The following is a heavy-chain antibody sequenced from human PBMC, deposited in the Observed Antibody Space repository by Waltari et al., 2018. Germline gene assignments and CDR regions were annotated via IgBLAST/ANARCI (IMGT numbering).Heavy chain of an antibody. J-gene: IGHJ5*02. CDR3: VRGSGGYSWFDP. Sequence: QVQLVQSGAEVKKPGASVKVSCKASGYIFTDYYIHWVRQAPGRGLEWVGLFNPDSGGTNYAQKFQGRVTMTTDTSITTAYMELSRLTSDDTALYYCVRGSGGYSWFDPWGQGTLLTVSS. D-gene: IGHD3-10*01. V-gene: IGHV1-2*06. CDR2: FNPDSGGT. CDR1: GYIFTDYY.